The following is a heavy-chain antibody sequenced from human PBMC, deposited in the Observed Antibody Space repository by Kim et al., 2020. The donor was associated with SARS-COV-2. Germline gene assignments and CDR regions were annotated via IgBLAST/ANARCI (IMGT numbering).Heavy chain of an antibody. V-gene: IGHV1-69*13. J-gene: IGHJ6*02. Sequence: SVKVSCKASGGTFSSYAISWVRQAPGQGLEWMGGIIPIFGTANYAQKFQGRVTITADESTSTAYMELSSLRSEDTAVYYCARDVKRGAAANLPLYYYYGMDVWGQGTTVTVSS. CDR1: GGTFSSYA. CDR3: ARDVKRGAAANLPLYYYYGMDV. CDR2: IIPIFGTA. D-gene: IGHD6-13*01.